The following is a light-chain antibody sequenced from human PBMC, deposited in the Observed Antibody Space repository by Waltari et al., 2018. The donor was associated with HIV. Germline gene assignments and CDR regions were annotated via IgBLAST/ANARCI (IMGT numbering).Light chain of an antibody. CDR1: SSDLGEYNY. Sequence: QSALTQPPSASGSPGQSVTISCTGTSSDLGEYNYVSWYQQHPGKAPKLIIYEVTKRPSGVPDRVSGSKSGYTASLTVSGLQPEDEADYYCNSYAGSNNFVVFGGGTKLTVL. V-gene: IGLV2-8*01. CDR3: NSYAGSNNFVV. J-gene: IGLJ2*01. CDR2: EVT.